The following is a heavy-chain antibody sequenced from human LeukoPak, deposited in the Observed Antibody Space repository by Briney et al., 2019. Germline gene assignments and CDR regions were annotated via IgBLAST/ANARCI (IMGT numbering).Heavy chain of an antibody. Sequence: PSETLSLTCTVSGVAISSHYWGWIRQPPGKGLEWIGYVRDSENTKDNPSLNSRITLSADTSMNQLSLRLSSVTAADTVVYCCATIKRGSSFGYFDFWGQGILVTVSS. CDR2: VRDSENT. J-gene: IGHJ4*02. CDR1: GVAISSHY. V-gene: IGHV4-59*11. D-gene: IGHD5-18*01. CDR3: ATIKRGSSFGYFDF.